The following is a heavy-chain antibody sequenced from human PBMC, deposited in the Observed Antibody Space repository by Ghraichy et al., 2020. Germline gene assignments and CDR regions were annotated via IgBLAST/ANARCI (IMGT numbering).Heavy chain of an antibody. J-gene: IGHJ4*02. CDR3: AKVKSRYCSGGSCYSGPFDY. CDR1: GFTFDDYA. D-gene: IGHD2-15*01. Sequence: SLRLSCAASGFTFDDYAMHWVRQAPGKGLEWVSGISWNSGSIGYADSVKGRFTISRDNAKNSLYLQMNSLRAEDTALYYCAKVKSRYCSGGSCYSGPFDYWGQGTLVTVSS. V-gene: IGHV3-9*01. CDR2: ISWNSGSI.